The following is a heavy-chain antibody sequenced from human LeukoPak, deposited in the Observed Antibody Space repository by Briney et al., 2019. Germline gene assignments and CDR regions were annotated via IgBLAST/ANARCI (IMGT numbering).Heavy chain of an antibody. CDR1: GGSFSGYY. CDR2: INHSGST. CDR3: ARCPCSGGSCYFRTDAFDI. V-gene: IGHV4-34*01. Sequence: PSETLSLTCAVYGGSFSGYYWSWIRQPPGKGLEWIGEINHSGSTNYNPSLKSRVTISVDTSKNQFSLKLSSVTAADTAVYYCARCPCSGGSCYFRTDAFDIWGQGTMVTVSS. J-gene: IGHJ3*02. D-gene: IGHD2-15*01.